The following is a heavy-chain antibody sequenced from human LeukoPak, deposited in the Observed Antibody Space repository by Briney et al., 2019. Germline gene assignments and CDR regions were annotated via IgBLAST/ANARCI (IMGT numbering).Heavy chain of an antibody. J-gene: IGHJ4*02. CDR1: GFTFGSRW. D-gene: IGHD2-8*01. V-gene: IGHV3-74*01. Sequence: GGSLRLSCAVSGFTFGSRWMHWVRQAPGKGLVWVALIKNDGSTTNYADSVKGRFTASRDDAKNTVYLQMSSLRAEDTAVYYCHPLAYVTNWGQGTLVAVSS. CDR2: IKNDGSTT. CDR3: HPLAYVTN.